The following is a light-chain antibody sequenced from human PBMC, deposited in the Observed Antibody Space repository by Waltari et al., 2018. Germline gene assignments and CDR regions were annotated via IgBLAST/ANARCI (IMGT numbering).Light chain of an antibody. CDR2: DDG. J-gene: IGLJ1*01. V-gene: IGLV3-21*02. CDR1: NIGSKT. Sequence: SYVLTQPPSVSVAPGQPARISGDGNNIGSKTVHWYQQKPGQAPVLVVYDDGDRPSGIPERFSGSNSGNTATLTISRVDAGDEADYYCQVWDSGSDHYVFGTVTKVTVL. CDR3: QVWDSGSDHYV.